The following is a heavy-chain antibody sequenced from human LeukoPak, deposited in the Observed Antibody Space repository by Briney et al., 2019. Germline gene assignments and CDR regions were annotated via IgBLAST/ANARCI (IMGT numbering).Heavy chain of an antibody. CDR2: IYYSGST. D-gene: IGHD6-6*01. J-gene: IGHJ3*02. V-gene: IGHV4-59*01. Sequence: SETLSLTCTVSGGSISSYYWSWIRQPPGKGLEWIGYIYYSGSTNYNPSLKSRVTISVDTSKSQFSLKLSSVTAADTAVYYCARGGEEYSSSLVPDAFDIWGQGTMVTVSS. CDR1: GGSISSYY. CDR3: ARGGEEYSSSLVPDAFDI.